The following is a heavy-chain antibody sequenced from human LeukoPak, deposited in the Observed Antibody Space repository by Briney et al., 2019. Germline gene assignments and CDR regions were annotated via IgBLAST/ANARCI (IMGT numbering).Heavy chain of an antibody. CDR1: GYTLTELS. J-gene: IGHJ5*02. D-gene: IGHD3-10*01. Sequence: ASVKVSCMVSGYTLTELSMHWVRQAPGKGLEWMGGFDPEDGETVYAQKFQRRVTMTEDTSTDTAYMELSSLRSEDTAVYYCATGRITMVRGVGGDWFDPWGQGTLVTVSS. V-gene: IGHV1-24*01. CDR3: ATGRITMVRGVGGDWFDP. CDR2: FDPEDGET.